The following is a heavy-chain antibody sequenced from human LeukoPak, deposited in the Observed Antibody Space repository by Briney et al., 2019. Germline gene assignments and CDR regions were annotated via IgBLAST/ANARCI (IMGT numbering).Heavy chain of an antibody. CDR2: INGGNGNA. D-gene: IGHD2-2*01. CDR1: GYTFTSYA. J-gene: IGHJ6*02. CDR3: ARGGSYAMDV. Sequence: ASVKVSCKASGYTFTSYAIHWVRQAPGQRHEWMGWINGGNGNAKYSQEFQGRVTITRDTSANTAYMELSSLRSEDMALYYCARGGSYAMDVWGQGTTVTVAS. V-gene: IGHV1-3*03.